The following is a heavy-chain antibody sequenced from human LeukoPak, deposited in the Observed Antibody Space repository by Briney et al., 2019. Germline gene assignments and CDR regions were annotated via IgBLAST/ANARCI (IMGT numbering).Heavy chain of an antibody. V-gene: IGHV3-23*05. CDR3: AKSPALWLEETGTAFDI. Sequence: GESLRLSCAASGFTFSSYSMTWVRQAPGKGLEWVSTISGSNTYYADSVKGRFTISGDNPKKTPYLQMNSLRAEDTAVYYCAKSPALWLEETGTAFDIWGRGTMVTVSS. D-gene: IGHD3-10*01. J-gene: IGHJ3*02. CDR1: GFTFSSYS. CDR2: ISGSNT.